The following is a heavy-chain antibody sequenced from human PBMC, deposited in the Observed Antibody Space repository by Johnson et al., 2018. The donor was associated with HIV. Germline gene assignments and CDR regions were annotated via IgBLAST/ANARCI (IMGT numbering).Heavy chain of an antibody. CDR3: AKDIRSSSWYVAFDI. V-gene: IGHV3-9*01. J-gene: IGHJ3*02. Sequence: VQLVESGGGVVRPGGSLRLSCAASGFTFGDYVMSWVRQAPGKGLEWVSGISWNSGSIGYADSVKGRFTISRDNAKNSLYLQMNSLRAEDTALYYCAKDIRSSSWYVAFDIWGQGTMVTVSS. D-gene: IGHD6-13*01. CDR1: GFTFGDYV. CDR2: ISWNSGSI.